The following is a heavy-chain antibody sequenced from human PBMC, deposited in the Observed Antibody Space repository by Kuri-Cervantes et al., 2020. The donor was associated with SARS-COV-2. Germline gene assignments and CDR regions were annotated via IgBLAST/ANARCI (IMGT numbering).Heavy chain of an antibody. CDR2: IDHSGST. CDR3: ARDSAIGYSLDY. J-gene: IGHJ4*02. V-gene: IGHV4-34*01. D-gene: IGHD6-13*01. CDR1: GGSFSGYY. Sequence: GSLRLSCAVYGGSFSGYYWSWIRQPPGKGLEWIGEIDHSGSTNYNPSLKSRVTISVDTSKNQFSLKLSSVTAADTAVYYCARDSAIGYSLDYWGQGALVTVSS.